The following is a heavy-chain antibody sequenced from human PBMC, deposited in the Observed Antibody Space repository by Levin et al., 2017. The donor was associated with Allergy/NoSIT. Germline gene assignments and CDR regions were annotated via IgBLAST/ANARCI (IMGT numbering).Heavy chain of an antibody. CDR2: MNSNSGSA. J-gene: IGHJ6*02. CDR3: ARGRSRPSLYFGFDV. Sequence: GESLKISCKASGYTFPNHDINWVRQASGQGLEWMGWMNSNSGSAGYAQKVQGRVTMTRDTSTSTAYMELSSLSSEDTAVYYCARGRSRPSLYFGFDVWGQGTTVTVSS. CDR1: GYTFPNHD. V-gene: IGHV1-8*01. D-gene: IGHD6-6*01.